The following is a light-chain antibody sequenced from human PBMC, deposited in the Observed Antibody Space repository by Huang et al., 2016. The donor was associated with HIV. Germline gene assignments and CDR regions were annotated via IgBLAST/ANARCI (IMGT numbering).Light chain of an antibody. Sequence: ETVMTQSPATLSVSPGGKATLSCRASQSIATNLAWYQQRPGQPPRLLVFGASTRAAGGPARFSGSGSGTDFTLTISGLQSEDVAVYYCQQYNEWPPWTFGQGTKVEI. CDR2: GAS. CDR3: QQYNEWPPWT. J-gene: IGKJ1*01. V-gene: IGKV3-15*01. CDR1: QSIATN.